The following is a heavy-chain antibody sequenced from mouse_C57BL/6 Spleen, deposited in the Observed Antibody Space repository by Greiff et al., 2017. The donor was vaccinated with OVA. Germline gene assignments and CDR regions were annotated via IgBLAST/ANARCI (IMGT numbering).Heavy chain of an antibody. V-gene: IGHV1-61*01. CDR3: ARSYGNYEDY. D-gene: IGHD2-1*01. Sequence: QVQLQQPGAELVRPGSSVKLSCKASGYTFTSYWMDWVKQRPGQGLEWIGNIYPSDSETHYNQKFKDKATLTVDKSSSTAYMQLSSLTSEDSAVYYCARSYGNYEDYWGQGTTLTAAS. J-gene: IGHJ2*01. CDR2: IYPSDSET. CDR1: GYTFTSYW.